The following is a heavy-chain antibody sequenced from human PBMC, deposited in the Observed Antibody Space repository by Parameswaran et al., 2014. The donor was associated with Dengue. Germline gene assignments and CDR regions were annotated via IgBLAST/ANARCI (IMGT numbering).Heavy chain of an antibody. V-gene: IGHV4-59*13. D-gene: IGHD4-11*01. J-gene: IGHJ6*02. CDR3: ARDGPTWDYYYGMDV. CDR2: IYYSGST. Sequence: WIRQPQEGLEWIGYIYYSGSTNYNPSLKSRVTISVDTSKNQFSLKLSSVTAADTAVYYCARDGPTWDYYYGMDVWGQGTTVTVSS.